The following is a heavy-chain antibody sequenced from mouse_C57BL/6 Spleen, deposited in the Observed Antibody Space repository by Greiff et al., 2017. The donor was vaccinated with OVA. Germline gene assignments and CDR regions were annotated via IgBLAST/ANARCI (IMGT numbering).Heavy chain of an antibody. D-gene: IGHD3-2*02. CDR2: INPGSGGT. V-gene: IGHV1-54*01. CDR1: GYAFTNYL. Sequence: QVHVKQSGAELVRPGTSVKVSCKASGYAFTNYLIEWVKQRPGQGLEWIGVINPGSGGTNYNEKFKGKSTLTADKFSSTAYMQLSGLTSEDSAVYFCARSGAQATAYWGQGTLVTVSA. CDR3: ARSGAQATAY. J-gene: IGHJ3*01.